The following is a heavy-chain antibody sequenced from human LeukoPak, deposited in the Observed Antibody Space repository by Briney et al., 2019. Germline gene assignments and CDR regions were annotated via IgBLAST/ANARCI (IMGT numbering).Heavy chain of an antibody. Sequence: GGSLRLSCAASGFTLSDYYMSWIRQAPGKGLEWVSYISSSGSTIYYADSVKGRFTISRDNAKNSLYLQMNSLRAEDTAVYYCARDYYYDSSGYLGRWGQGTLVTVSS. CDR2: ISSSGSTI. D-gene: IGHD3-22*01. CDR3: ARDYYYDSSGYLGR. J-gene: IGHJ4*02. CDR1: GFTLSDYY. V-gene: IGHV3-11*04.